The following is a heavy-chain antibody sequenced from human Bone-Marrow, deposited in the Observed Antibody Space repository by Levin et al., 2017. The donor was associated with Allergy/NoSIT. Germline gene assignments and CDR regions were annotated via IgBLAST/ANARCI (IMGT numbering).Heavy chain of an antibody. CDR1: GFTFGRYS. J-gene: IGHJ4*02. V-gene: IGHV3-21*01. D-gene: IGHD1-1*01. Sequence: RSGGSLRLSCAASGFTFGRYSINWVRQAPGKGLEWVSSISSLGTYTYYADSVKGRFTITRDAGSVHLQMNNVRAEDTAVYYCSRDWGNWDFDYWGQGTLVTVSS. CDR2: ISSLGTYT. CDR3: SRDWGNWDFDY.